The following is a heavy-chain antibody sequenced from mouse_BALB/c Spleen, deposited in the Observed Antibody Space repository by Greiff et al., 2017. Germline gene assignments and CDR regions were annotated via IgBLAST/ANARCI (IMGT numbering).Heavy chain of an antibody. CDR1: GFNIKDYY. D-gene: IGHD1-1*01. Sequence: EVQLQQSGAELVRPGALVKLSCKASGFNIKDYYMHWVKQRPEQGLEWIGRIDPANGNTKYDPKFQGKATITADTSSNTAYLQLSSLTSEDTAVYYCASTTRYFDYWGQGTTLTVSS. V-gene: IGHV14-1*02. CDR3: ASTTRYFDY. J-gene: IGHJ2*01. CDR2: IDPANGNT.